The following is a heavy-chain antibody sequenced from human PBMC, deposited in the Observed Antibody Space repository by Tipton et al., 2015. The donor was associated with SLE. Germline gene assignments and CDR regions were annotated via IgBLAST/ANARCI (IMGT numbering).Heavy chain of an antibody. CDR1: GGSFSGYY. CDR2: INHSGST. CDR3: ARVPLDY. V-gene: IGHV4-34*01. J-gene: IGHJ4*02. D-gene: IGHD1-1*01. Sequence: TLSLTCAVYGGSFSGYYWSWIRQPPGKGLEWIGEINHSGSTNYNPSLKSRVTISVDTSKNQFSLKLSSVTAADTAVYYCARVPLDYWGQGTLVTVSS.